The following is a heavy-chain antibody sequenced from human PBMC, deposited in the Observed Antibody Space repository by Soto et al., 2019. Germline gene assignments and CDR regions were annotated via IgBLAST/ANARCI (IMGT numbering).Heavy chain of an antibody. D-gene: IGHD2-21*02. CDR1: GYTFTSYG. CDR3: ASSSEGNQHIVVVTAIRRQYGMDV. Sequence: QVPLVQSGAEVKKPGASVKVSCKASGYTFTSYGISWVRQAPGQGLEWMGWISAYNGNTNYAQKLQGRVTMTTDTSTSTAYMELRSLRSDDTAVYYCASSSEGNQHIVVVTAIRRQYGMDVWGQGTTVTVSS. CDR2: ISAYNGNT. V-gene: IGHV1-18*01. J-gene: IGHJ6*02.